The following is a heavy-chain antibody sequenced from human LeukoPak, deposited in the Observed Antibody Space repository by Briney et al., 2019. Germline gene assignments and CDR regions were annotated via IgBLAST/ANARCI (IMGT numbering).Heavy chain of an antibody. CDR3: ASVYSSSYYGMDV. D-gene: IGHD6-6*01. V-gene: IGHV4-59*01. CDR1: GGSISSYY. J-gene: IGHJ6*02. CDR2: IYYSGST. Sequence: SETLSLTCTVSGGSISSYYWSWIRQPPGKGLEWIGYIYYSGSTNYNPSLKSRVTISVDTSKNKFSLKLSSVTAADTAVYYCASVYSSSYYGMDVWGQGTTVTVSS.